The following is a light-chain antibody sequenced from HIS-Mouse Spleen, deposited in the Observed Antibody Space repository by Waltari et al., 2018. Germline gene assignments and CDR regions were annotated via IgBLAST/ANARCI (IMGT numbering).Light chain of an antibody. CDR3: QQYYTYPYT. Sequence: AIRMTQSPSSLSASTGDRVTITCRASQGISSYLAWYQQKPVKAPKLLIYAASTLQSGVPSRFSGSGSWTDFTLTISCLQSEDFATYYCQQYYTYPYTFGQGTKLEIK. V-gene: IGKV1-8*01. J-gene: IGKJ2*01. CDR1: QGISSY. CDR2: AAS.